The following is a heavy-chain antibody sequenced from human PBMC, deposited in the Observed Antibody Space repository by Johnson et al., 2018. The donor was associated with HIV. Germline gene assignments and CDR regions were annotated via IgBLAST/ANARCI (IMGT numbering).Heavy chain of an antibody. CDR1: GFTFSTYT. V-gene: IGHV3-NL1*01. J-gene: IGHJ3*02. D-gene: IGHD2-15*01. Sequence: QVHLVESGGGVVQPGRSLRLSCADSGFTFSTYTMHWVRQAPGKGLEWVTVIYSGGSTYYTDSVKGRFTISRDNAKNSLYLQMNSLRAEDTALYYCAGGRIGAFDIWGQGTMVTVSS. CDR2: IYSGGST. CDR3: AGGRIGAFDI.